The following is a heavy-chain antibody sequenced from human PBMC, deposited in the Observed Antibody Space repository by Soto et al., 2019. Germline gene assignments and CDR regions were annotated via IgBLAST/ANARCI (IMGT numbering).Heavy chain of an antibody. D-gene: IGHD3-3*01. V-gene: IGHV2-5*02. J-gene: IGHJ5*02. CDR2: IYLDDDK. CDR1: GFSLSTSGVG. CDR3: AHYDFWSGYYRWFEP. Sequence: QITLKESGPTLVKPTQTLTLTCTFSGFSLSTSGVGVGWFRQPPGKALEWLALIYLDDDKRYSPCLKSRLTITKDTSKNQVVLTKTNMDPVDTATYYCAHYDFWSGYYRWFEPWGQGTLVSVSS.